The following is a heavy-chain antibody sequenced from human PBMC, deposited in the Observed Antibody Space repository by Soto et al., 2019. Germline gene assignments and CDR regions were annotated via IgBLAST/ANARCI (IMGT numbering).Heavy chain of an antibody. Sequence: QVQLVESGGGVVQPGRSLRLSCAASGFTFSNNGMHWVRQAPGKGLEWVAVIWYDGSNEYFADSVKGRFTISRDNSKNTLCLQMDSLRAEDTAVYYCGRGVDYRDYAIDYWGQGTLVTVSS. D-gene: IGHD4-17*01. CDR2: IWYDGSNE. CDR3: GRGVDYRDYAIDY. V-gene: IGHV3-33*01. J-gene: IGHJ4*02. CDR1: GFTFSNNG.